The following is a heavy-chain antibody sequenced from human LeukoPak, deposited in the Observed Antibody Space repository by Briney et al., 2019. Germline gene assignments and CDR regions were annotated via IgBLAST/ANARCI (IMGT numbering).Heavy chain of an antibody. J-gene: IGHJ4*02. CDR2: ISSSTSYI. CDR1: GFTFSYYN. CDR3: ARAGGSTVSHSDY. Sequence: GGSLRLSCAASGFTFSYYNMNWIRQAPGKGLEWVSSISSSTSYIYYADSVKGRFTISKDNAKNSLYLQMNSLRAEDTAVYYCARAGGSTVSHSDYWGQGTLVTVSS. D-gene: IGHD4-17*01. V-gene: IGHV3-21*01.